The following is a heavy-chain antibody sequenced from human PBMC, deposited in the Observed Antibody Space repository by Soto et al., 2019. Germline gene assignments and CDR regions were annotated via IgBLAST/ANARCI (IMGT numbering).Heavy chain of an antibody. CDR2: IYYSGST. D-gene: IGHD2-2*01. Sequence: PSETLSLTCTDSGGSISSGGYYWSWIRQHPGKGLEWIGYIYYSGSTYYNPSLKSRVTISVDTSKNQFSLKLSSVTAADTAVYYCARWEDIVVVPAALNAFDIWGQGTMVTVSS. CDR3: ARWEDIVVVPAALNAFDI. CDR1: GGSISSGGYY. J-gene: IGHJ3*02. V-gene: IGHV4-31*03.